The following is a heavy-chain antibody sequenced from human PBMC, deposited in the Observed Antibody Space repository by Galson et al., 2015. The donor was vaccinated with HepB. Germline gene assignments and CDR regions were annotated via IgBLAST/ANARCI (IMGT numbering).Heavy chain of an antibody. V-gene: IGHV3-48*02. Sequence: EWLSYITSSSSNIYYADSVKGRFTISRDNAKKSLYLEMTSLRDGDTAVYYCTRKWAFDIWGQGTMVTVS. CDR2: ITSSSSNI. J-gene: IGHJ3*02. CDR3: TRKWAFDI. D-gene: IGHD1-26*01.